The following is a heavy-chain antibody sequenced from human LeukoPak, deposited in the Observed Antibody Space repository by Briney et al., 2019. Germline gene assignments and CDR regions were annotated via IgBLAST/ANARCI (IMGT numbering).Heavy chain of an antibody. CDR1: GFTVSSNY. V-gene: IGHV3-53*01. J-gene: IGHJ6*03. Sequence: GGSLRLSCAASGFTVSSNYMSWVRQAPGKGLEWVSVIYSGGSTYHADSVRGRFTISRDNSKNTLYLQMNSLRAEDTAVYYCARTPPMVVAYMDVWGKGTTVTVSS. D-gene: IGHD3-22*01. CDR3: ARTPPMVVAYMDV. CDR2: IYSGGST.